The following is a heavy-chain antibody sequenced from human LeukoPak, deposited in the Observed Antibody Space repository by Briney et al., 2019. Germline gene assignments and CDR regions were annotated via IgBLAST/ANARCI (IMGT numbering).Heavy chain of an antibody. CDR3: ARGCGGGPGCYILDY. J-gene: IGHJ4*02. CDR2: IWSDGSNE. Sequence: GGSLRLSCAASGFTFSSFGMHWVRQAPGKGLEWVAIIWSDGSNEVYIESVKGRFTISRDNSKNTLYLHMNSLRGEGTAMYFCARGCGGGPGCYILDYWGQGTLVTVSS. CDR1: GFTFSSFG. V-gene: IGHV3-33*01. D-gene: IGHD2-15*01.